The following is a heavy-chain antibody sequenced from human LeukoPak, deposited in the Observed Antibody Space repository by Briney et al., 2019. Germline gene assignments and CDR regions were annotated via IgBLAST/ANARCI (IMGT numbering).Heavy chain of an antibody. J-gene: IGHJ5*02. CDR3: ARDGPFYYDILTGYYNWLDP. D-gene: IGHD3-9*01. V-gene: IGHV4-4*07. Sequence: SETLSLTCTVSGGSISSYYWSWIRQPAGKGLEWIGRIYTSGSTNYNPSLKSRVNMSVDTSKNQFSLKLSSVTAADTAVYYCARDGPFYYDILTGYYNWLDPWGQGTLVTVSS. CDR2: IYTSGST. CDR1: GGSISSYY.